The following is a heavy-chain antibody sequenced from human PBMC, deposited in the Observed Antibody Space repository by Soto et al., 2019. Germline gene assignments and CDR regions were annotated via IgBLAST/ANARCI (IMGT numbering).Heavy chain of an antibody. Sequence: QVQLQQWGAGLLKPSETLSLTCAVYGGSFSGYYWSWIRQPPGKGLEWIGEINHSGGSSHNPSFKSRVTMSIDGSKNQFSLNLRFVTAADTAVYYCVRDRGGGSGNFYKSQGMDVWGQGTTVTVSS. V-gene: IGHV4-34*01. CDR2: INHSGGS. CDR3: VRDRGGGSGNFYKSQGMDV. D-gene: IGHD3-10*01. J-gene: IGHJ6*02. CDR1: GGSFSGYY.